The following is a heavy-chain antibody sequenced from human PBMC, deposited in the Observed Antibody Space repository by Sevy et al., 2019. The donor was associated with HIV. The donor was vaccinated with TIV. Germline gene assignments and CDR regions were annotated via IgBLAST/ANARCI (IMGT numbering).Heavy chain of an antibody. V-gene: IGHV3-21*01. Sequence: GGSLRLSCAASGFTFSSYSMNWVRQAPGKGLEWVSSISSSSSYIYYADSVKGRFTISRDNAKNSLYLQMNSLRAEDTAVYYCAREEYCGGDCSHPVDYWGQGTLVTVSS. J-gene: IGHJ4*02. D-gene: IGHD2-21*01. CDR2: ISSSSSYI. CDR3: AREEYCGGDCSHPVDY. CDR1: GFTFSSYS.